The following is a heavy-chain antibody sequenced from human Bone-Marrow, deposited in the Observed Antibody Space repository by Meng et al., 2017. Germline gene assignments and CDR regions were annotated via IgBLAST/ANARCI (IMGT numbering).Heavy chain of an antibody. Sequence: GGSLRLSFAASGFTFDDYAMHWVRQAPGKGLEWVSLISWNGGSTDYADSVKGRFTISRDNTKNSLYLQMNSLRAEDTALYYCAKATPTEGPSYYYYGMDVWGPGTTVTVSS. CDR3: AKATPTEGPSYYYYGMDV. V-gene: IGHV3-43D*03. D-gene: IGHD4-11*01. CDR1: GFTFDDYA. J-gene: IGHJ6*02. CDR2: ISWNGGST.